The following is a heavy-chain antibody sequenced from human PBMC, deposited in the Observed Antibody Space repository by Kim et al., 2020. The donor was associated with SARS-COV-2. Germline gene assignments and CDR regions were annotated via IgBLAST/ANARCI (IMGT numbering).Heavy chain of an antibody. CDR3: ARRTEGGAFMYYFDY. Sequence: GESLKISCKGSGYSFTSYWIGWVRQMPGKGLEWMGIIYPGDSDTRYSPSFQGQVTISADKSISTAYLQWSSLKASDTAMYYCARRTEGGAFMYYFDYSGQGTLVTVSS. J-gene: IGHJ4*02. CDR2: IYPGDSDT. CDR1: GYSFTSYW. V-gene: IGHV5-51*01. D-gene: IGHD1-26*01.